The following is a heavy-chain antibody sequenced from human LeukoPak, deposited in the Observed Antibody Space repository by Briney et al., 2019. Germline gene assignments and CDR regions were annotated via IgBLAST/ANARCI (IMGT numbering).Heavy chain of an antibody. CDR2: ISSSSSTI. CDR1: GFTFSSYS. Sequence: GGSLRLSCAASGFTFSSYSMNWVRQAPGKGLEWVSDISSSSSTIYYAGSVKGRFTISRDNSKNTLYLQMNSLRAEDTAVYYCARDWSSSWYPKYYFDYWGQGTLVTVSS. J-gene: IGHJ4*02. V-gene: IGHV3-48*01. D-gene: IGHD6-13*01. CDR3: ARDWSSSWYPKYYFDY.